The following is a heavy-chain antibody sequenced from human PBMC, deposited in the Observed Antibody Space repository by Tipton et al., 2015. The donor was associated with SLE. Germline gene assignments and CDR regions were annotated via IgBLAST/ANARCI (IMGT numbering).Heavy chain of an antibody. CDR1: AYIFTNYY. D-gene: IGHD3-9*01. CDR3: AREAGILKHFDL. Sequence: QLVQSGAEVKKPGASVKVSCKASAYIFTNYYIHWVRQAPGQGLEWMGIISPSAGGTSYAQKFRGRVTMTTDTSTSTVYMELSSLRSEDTGGYFCAREAGILKHFDLWGRGTLVTVSS. V-gene: IGHV1-46*01. CDR2: ISPSAGGT. J-gene: IGHJ2*01.